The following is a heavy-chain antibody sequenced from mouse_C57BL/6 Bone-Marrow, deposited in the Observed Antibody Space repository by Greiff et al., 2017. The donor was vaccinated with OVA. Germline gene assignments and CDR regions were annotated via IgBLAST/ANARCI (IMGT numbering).Heavy chain of an antibody. CDR1: GYAFSSYW. Sequence: VKLQESGAELVKPGASVKISCKASGYAFSSYWMNWVKQRPGKGLEWIGQIYPGDGDTNYNGKFKGKATLTADKSSSTAYMQLSSLTSEDSAVYFCAVWYRAWFAYWGQGTLVTVSA. CDR3: AVWYRAWFAY. D-gene: IGHD2-10*02. CDR2: IYPGDGDT. J-gene: IGHJ3*01. V-gene: IGHV1-80*01.